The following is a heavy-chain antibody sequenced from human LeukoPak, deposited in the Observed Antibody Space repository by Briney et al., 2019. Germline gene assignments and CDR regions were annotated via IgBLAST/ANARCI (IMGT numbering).Heavy chain of an antibody. CDR1: GYTFTSYG. J-gene: IGHJ4*02. CDR2: ISAYNGNT. Sequence: ASVKVSCKASGYTFTSYGISWVRQAPGQGLEWMGWISAYNGNTNYAQKLQGRVTMTTDTSTSTAYMELRSLGSDDTAVYYCARVRYGGSYWVYYFDYWGQGTLVTVSS. D-gene: IGHD1-26*01. V-gene: IGHV1-18*01. CDR3: ARVRYGGSYWVYYFDY.